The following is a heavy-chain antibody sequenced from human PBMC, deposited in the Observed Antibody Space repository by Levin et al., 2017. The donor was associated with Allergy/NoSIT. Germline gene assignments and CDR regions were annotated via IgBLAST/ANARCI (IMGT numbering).Heavy chain of an antibody. CDR3: AALLDIVVVPAAMGWYYMDV. V-gene: IGHV4-59*08. CDR2: IYYSGST. Sequence: ESLKISCTVSGGSISSYYWSWIRQPPGKGLEWIGYIYYSGSTNYNPSLKSRVTISVDTSKNQFSLKLSSVTAADTAVYYCAALLDIVVVPAAMGWYYMDVWGKGTTVTVSS. J-gene: IGHJ6*03. D-gene: IGHD2-2*03. CDR1: GGSISSYY.